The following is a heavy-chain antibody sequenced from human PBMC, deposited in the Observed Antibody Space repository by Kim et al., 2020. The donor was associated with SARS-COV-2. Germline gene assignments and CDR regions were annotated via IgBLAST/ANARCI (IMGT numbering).Heavy chain of an antibody. CDR1: GYTFTNYG. D-gene: IGHD2-21*02. CDR3: ARDFPYCGGDCNSPYVLDH. Sequence: ASVKVSCKASGYTFTNYGLDWVRQAPGHGLEWMGWINTDTGNPTYAQGFTGRFVFSLDTSVNTAYLQINSLKADDAAVYYCARDFPYCGGDCNSPYVLDHWGQGTLITVSS. V-gene: IGHV7-4-1*02. J-gene: IGHJ4*02. CDR2: INTDTGNP.